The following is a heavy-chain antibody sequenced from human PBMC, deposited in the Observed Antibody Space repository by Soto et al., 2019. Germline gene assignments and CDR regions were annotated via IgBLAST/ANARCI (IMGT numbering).Heavy chain of an antibody. V-gene: IGHV6-1*01. D-gene: IGHD3-22*01. CDR3: AREGAGYYDSSGHAAFDI. J-gene: IGHJ3*02. CDR1: GDSVSSNSAA. Sequence: PSQTLSLTCAISGDSVSSNSAAWNWIRQSPSRGLEWLGRTCYRSKWYNDYAVSVKSRITINPDTSKNQFSLQLNSVTPEDTAVYYCAREGAGYYDSSGHAAFDIWGQGTMVTVSS. CDR2: TCYRSKWYN.